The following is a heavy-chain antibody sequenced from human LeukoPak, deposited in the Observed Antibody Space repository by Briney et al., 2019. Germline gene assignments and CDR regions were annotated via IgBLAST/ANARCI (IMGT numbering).Heavy chain of an antibody. D-gene: IGHD1-14*01. CDR3: ARGPLGRYYYYMDV. CDR1: GFTFDDYG. Sequence: PGGSLRLSCAASGFTFDDYGMSWVRQAPGKGLEWVSGINWNGGSTGYADSVKGRFTISRDNAKSSLYLQMNSLRAEDTALYYCARGPLGRYYYYMDVWGKGTTVTVSS. V-gene: IGHV3-20*04. CDR2: INWNGGST. J-gene: IGHJ6*03.